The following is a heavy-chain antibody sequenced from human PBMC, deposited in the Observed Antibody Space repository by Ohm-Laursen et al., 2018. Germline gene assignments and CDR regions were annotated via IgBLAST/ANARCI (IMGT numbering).Heavy chain of an antibody. V-gene: IGHV4-34*01. D-gene: IGHD2-2*01. Sequence: GTLSLTCTVSGGSISSYYWSWIRQPPGKGLEWIGEINHSGSTNYNPSLKSRVTISVDTSKNQFSLKLSSVTAADTAVYYCASKPVDIVVVPAAIAFDYWGQGTLVTVSS. CDR1: GGSISSYY. CDR2: INHSGST. CDR3: ASKPVDIVVVPAAIAFDY. J-gene: IGHJ4*02.